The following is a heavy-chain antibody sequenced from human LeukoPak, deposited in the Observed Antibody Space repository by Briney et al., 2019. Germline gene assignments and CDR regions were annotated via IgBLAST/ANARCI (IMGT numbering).Heavy chain of an antibody. D-gene: IGHD3-22*01. J-gene: IGHJ4*02. CDR1: GGSISSGPYY. CDR2: IYYGENT. V-gene: IGHV4-39*01. Sequence: PSETLSLTCTVSGGSISSGPYYWRWIRQPPGKGLEWIGNIYYGENTYYNPSLKSRVTISIDTSKNQFYLKLSSLTAADTAVYYCARRDDSSGYHKIFDYWGPGTLVTVSS. CDR3: ARRDDSSGYHKIFDY.